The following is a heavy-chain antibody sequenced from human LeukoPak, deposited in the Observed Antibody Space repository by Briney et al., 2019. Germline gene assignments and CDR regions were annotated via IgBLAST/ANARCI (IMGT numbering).Heavy chain of an antibody. Sequence: SETLSLTCAVPGYSLGSGFYCGWVRQPPGKGLEWIGNMYHTGTIYYNPSLRSRLTISEDTSKSHFSLTVDSVTAADTAVYYCATVRYSGSVDYWGQGILVTVSS. V-gene: IGHV4-38-2*01. D-gene: IGHD2-15*01. J-gene: IGHJ4*02. CDR1: GYSLGSGFY. CDR3: ATVRYSGSVDY. CDR2: MYHTGTI.